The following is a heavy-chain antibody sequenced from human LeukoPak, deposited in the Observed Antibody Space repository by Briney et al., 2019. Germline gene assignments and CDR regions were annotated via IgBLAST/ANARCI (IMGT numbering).Heavy chain of an antibody. CDR3: ARWEGFGYTYYYYGMDV. V-gene: IGHV3-21*01. J-gene: IGHJ6*02. CDR1: GFTFSSYS. CDR2: ISRSSSYI. Sequence: PGGSLRLSCAASGFTFSSYSMNWVRQAPGKGLEWVSSISRSSSYIYYADSVKGRFTISRDNAKNSLYLQMNSLRAEDTAVYYCARWEGFGYTYYYYGMDVWGQGTTVTVSS. D-gene: IGHD3-10*01.